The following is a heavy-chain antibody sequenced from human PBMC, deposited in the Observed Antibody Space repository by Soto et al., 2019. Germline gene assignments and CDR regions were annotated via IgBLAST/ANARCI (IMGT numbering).Heavy chain of an antibody. D-gene: IGHD2-2*02. CDR2: IYYSGST. CDR3: ARTPPDIVVVPAAIQGYGMDV. Sequence: PSETLSLTCTVSGGSISSGDYYWSWIRQPPGKGLEWIGYIYYSGSTYYNPSLKSRVTISVDTSKNQFSLKLSSVTAAGTAVYYCARTPPDIVVVPAAIQGYGMDVWGQGTTVTVSS. V-gene: IGHV4-30-4*01. J-gene: IGHJ6*02. CDR1: GGSISSGDYY.